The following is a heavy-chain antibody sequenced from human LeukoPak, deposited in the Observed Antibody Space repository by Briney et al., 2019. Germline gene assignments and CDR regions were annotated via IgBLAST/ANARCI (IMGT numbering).Heavy chain of an antibody. CDR3: ARDSGTTGEVKFDP. Sequence: SETLSLTCTVSGGSISSYYWSWIRQPPGKGLEWIGYIHYSGSTTYNPSLKSRVTMSLDTSKNQFSLKLSSVTAADTAVYYCARDSGTTGEVKFDPWGQGTLVTVSS. J-gene: IGHJ5*02. CDR1: GGSISSYY. CDR2: IHYSGST. V-gene: IGHV4-59*12. D-gene: IGHD3-10*01.